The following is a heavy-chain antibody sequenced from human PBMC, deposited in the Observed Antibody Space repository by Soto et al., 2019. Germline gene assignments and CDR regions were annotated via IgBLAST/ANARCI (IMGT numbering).Heavy chain of an antibody. CDR3: ARNQGSSPGD. V-gene: IGHV4-4*02. J-gene: IGHJ4*02. D-gene: IGHD6-13*01. Sequence: QVQLQESGPGLVSPSGTVSLTCAVSGGSISSDNWWSWVRQPPGKGLEWIGEIHHSGRTNYNPPLTSRVPMSVGPSKSLFSLTLNSVTAADTAFDYCARNQGSSPGDWGQGTLVSVSS. CDR1: GGSISSDNW. CDR2: IHHSGRT.